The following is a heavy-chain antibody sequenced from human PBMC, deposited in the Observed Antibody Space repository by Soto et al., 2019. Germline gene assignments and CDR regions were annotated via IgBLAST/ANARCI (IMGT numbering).Heavy chain of an antibody. V-gene: IGHV2-5*02. J-gene: IGHJ6*02. CDR2: IYWDDDK. CDR3: AHSLVVYAIPYYYGMDV. D-gene: IGHD2-8*01. CDR1: GFSLSTSGVG. Sequence: QITLKESGPTLVKATQTLTLTCTFSGFSLSTSGVGVGWIRQPPGKALEWLALIYWDDDKRYSPSLTSGLTITTDTYKNQVVLTMTNMDPVDTATYYRAHSLVVYAIPYYYGMDVRGRRATVAVSS.